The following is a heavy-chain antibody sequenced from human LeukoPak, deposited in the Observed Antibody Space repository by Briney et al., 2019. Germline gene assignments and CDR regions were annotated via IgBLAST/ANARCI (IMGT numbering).Heavy chain of an antibody. Sequence: GGSLRLSCAASGFTFSNAWMSCVRQAPGKGLEWVGRIKSKTDGGTTDYAAPVEGRFTISRDDSKNTLYLQMNSLKTEDTAVYSSTTAPYGDFDYWGQGTLVTVSS. D-gene: IGHD4-17*01. CDR2: IKSKTDGGTT. J-gene: IGHJ4*02. CDR3: TTAPYGDFDY. V-gene: IGHV3-15*01. CDR1: GFTFSNAW.